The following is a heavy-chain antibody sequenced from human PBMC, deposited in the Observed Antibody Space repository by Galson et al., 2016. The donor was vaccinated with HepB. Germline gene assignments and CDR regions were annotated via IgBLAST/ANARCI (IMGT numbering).Heavy chain of an antibody. J-gene: IGHJ3*02. D-gene: IGHD4-11*01. Sequence: QSGAEVKKPGESLKISCKASAYNYWIGWVRQMPGKGLEWMGIIYPGDSDTRYSPSFQGPATISADKSIYTAYLQWSSLKASDTAMYYCARPLQYDAFDIWGQGTMVIVSS. V-gene: IGHV5-51*03. CDR3: ARPLQYDAFDI. CDR2: IYPGDSDT. CDR1: AYNYW.